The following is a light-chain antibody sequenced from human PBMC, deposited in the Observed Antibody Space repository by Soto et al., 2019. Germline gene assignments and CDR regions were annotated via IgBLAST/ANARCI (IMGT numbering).Light chain of an antibody. CDR1: QGISSD. V-gene: IGKV1-9*01. CDR3: QQLNIYPIT. J-gene: IGKJ5*01. Sequence: DIQLTQSPSFLSASVGDRVTITCRASQGISSDLAWYQQKPGKAPNLLIYGASNLQTGVPSRFSGSGSRTEFTLTISSLQPEDFATYYCQQLNIYPITFGQGTRLEMK. CDR2: GAS.